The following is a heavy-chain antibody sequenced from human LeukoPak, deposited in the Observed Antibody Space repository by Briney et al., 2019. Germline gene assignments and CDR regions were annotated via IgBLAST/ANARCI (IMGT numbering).Heavy chain of an antibody. CDR3: ANSWYQLLYLDY. CDR1: GFTFSSYG. Sequence: GGSLRLSCAASGFTFSSYGMHWVRQAPGKGLEWVAFIRYDGSNKYYADSVKGRFTISRDNSKNTLYLQMNSLRAEDTAVYYCANSWYQLLYLDYWGQGTLVTVSS. CDR2: IRYDGSNK. V-gene: IGHV3-30*02. J-gene: IGHJ4*02. D-gene: IGHD2-2*01.